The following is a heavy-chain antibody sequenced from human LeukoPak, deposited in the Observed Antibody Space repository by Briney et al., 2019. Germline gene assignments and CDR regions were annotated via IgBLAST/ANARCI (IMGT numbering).Heavy chain of an antibody. CDR2: INTNTGNP. CDR1: GYTFTSYA. J-gene: IGHJ6*02. V-gene: IGHV7-4-1*02. Sequence: ASVKVSCKASGYTFTSYAMNWVRQAPGQGLEWMGWINTNTGNPTYAQGFTGRFVLSLDTSVSTAYLQISSLKAEDTAVYYCARDQVTDYYYYGMDVWGQGTTVTVSS. CDR3: ARDQVTDYYYYGMDV. D-gene: IGHD5-18*01.